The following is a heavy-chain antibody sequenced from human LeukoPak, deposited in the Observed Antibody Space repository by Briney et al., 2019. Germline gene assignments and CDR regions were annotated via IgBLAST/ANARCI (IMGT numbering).Heavy chain of an antibody. CDR2: INPNSGGT. CDR1: GYTFTGYY. J-gene: IGHJ6*03. Sequence: GASVKVSCKASGYTFTGYYMHWVRQAPGQGLEWMGWINPNSGGTNYAQKFQGRVTMTRDTSISTAYMELSRLRSDDTAVYYCARDTVNHYYYYMDVWGKGTTVTVS. D-gene: IGHD4-11*01. V-gene: IGHV1-2*02. CDR3: ARDTVNHYYYYMDV.